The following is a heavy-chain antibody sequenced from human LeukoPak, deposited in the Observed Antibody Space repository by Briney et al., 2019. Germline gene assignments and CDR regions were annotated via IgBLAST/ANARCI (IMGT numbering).Heavy chain of an antibody. CDR1: GYTFTGYA. CDR3: ARDCVLREGSGGSCYSDYYYGMDV. D-gene: IGHD2-15*01. J-gene: IGHJ6*02. Sequence: GASVKVSCKASGYTFTGYAMNWVRQAPGQGLEWMGWINTNTGNPTYAQGFTGRFVFSLDTSVSTAYLQISSLKAEDTAVYYCARDCVLREGSGGSCYSDYYYGMDVWGQGTTVTVSS. CDR2: INTNTGNP. V-gene: IGHV7-4-1*02.